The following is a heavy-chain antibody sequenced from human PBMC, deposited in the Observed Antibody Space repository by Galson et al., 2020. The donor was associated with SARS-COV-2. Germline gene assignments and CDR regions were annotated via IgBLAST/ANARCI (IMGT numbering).Heavy chain of an antibody. Sequence: GGSLRLSCAASGFTFNTYTMVWARRAPGRGLEGVAFMSHDGANKEYADSVKGRFTISRDNSKNMLFLQMSSLRREDTAVYYCARNYGEFSRYFDCCGQGTLVTVSS. CDR2: MSHDGANK. CDR1: GFTFNTYT. D-gene: IGHD4-17*01. CDR3: ARNYGEFSRYFDC. V-gene: IGHV3-30-3*01. J-gene: IGHJ4*02.